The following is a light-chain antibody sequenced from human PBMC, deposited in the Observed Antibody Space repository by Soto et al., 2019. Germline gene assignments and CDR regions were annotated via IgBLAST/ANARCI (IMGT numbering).Light chain of an antibody. CDR3: AAWGDSLNTWV. CDR2: SDD. CDR1: SSNIGSNA. J-gene: IGLJ3*02. V-gene: IGLV1-44*01. Sequence: QAVLTQPHSASGTPGPRVTISCSGSSSNIGSNAVSWYQHFPGTAPKVLIYSDDQRPSGVPDRFSGSKSGTSDSLAISGLQAEDEADYFCAAWGDSLNTWVLGGGIKVTVL.